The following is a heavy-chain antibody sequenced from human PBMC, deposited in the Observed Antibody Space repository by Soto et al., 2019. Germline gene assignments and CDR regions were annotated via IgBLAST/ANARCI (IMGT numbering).Heavy chain of an antibody. CDR3: ARLTSRGDTAMVFGNYYYGMDV. CDR2: ISAYNGNT. D-gene: IGHD5-18*01. V-gene: IGHV1-18*04. Sequence: ASVKVACKASGYTFTSYGISWVRQAPGQGLEWMGGISAYNGNTNYGQKLQGRVTMTTDTSTSTAYMELRSLRSDDTDVYYCARLTSRGDTAMVFGNYYYGMDVWGQGPTVTVSS. J-gene: IGHJ6*02. CDR1: GYTFTSYG.